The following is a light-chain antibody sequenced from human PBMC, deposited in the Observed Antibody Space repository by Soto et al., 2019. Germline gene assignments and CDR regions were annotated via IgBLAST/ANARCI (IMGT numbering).Light chain of an antibody. CDR2: EVT. V-gene: IGLV2-14*01. Sequence: QSVLTQPASVSGSPGQSITISCTGTSSDVGGYNYVSWYQQHPGKAPKLMIYEVTNRPSGVSNRFSGSQSGNTASLTISGLQAEDAADYYCSSYTSSNTQVFGTGTKVTVL. CDR1: SSDVGGYNY. J-gene: IGLJ1*01. CDR3: SSYTSSNTQV.